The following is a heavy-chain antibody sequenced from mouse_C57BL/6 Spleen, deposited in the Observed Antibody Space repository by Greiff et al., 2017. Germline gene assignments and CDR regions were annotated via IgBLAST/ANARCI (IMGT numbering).Heavy chain of an antibody. V-gene: IGHV1-64*01. CDR2: IHPNSGST. Sequence: QVQLQQPGAELVKPGASVKLSCKASGYTFTSYWMHWVKQRPGQGLEWIGMIHPNSGSTNYNEKFKSKATLTVDKSSSTAYMQHSSLTSEDSAVYYCARDSNYVGGAMDYWGQGTSVTVSS. CDR3: ARDSNYVGGAMDY. CDR1: GYTFTSYW. D-gene: IGHD2-5*01. J-gene: IGHJ4*01.